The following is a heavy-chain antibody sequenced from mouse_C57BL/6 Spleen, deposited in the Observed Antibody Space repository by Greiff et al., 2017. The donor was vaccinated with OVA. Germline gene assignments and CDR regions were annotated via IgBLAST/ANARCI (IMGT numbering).Heavy chain of an antibody. V-gene: IGHV1-9*01. Sequence: VQGVESGAELMKPGASVKFSCTASGYTFTGYCIQWVKQRPGHGLEWIGEILPGSGSTKYNAKFQGKATFTADTSSNTAYMQLSILTTEDSATYYCARTYDGYYPFAYWGQGTLVTVSA. D-gene: IGHD2-3*01. CDR2: ILPGSGST. CDR1: GYTFTGYC. CDR3: ARTYDGYYPFAY. J-gene: IGHJ3*01.